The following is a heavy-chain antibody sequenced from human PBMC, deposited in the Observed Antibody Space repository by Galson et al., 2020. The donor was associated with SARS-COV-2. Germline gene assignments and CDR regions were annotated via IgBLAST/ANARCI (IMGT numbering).Heavy chain of an antibody. CDR3: ARSELRVLEWLTVGDNWFDP. D-gene: IGHD3-3*01. J-gene: IGHJ5*02. CDR1: GGSISSSSYY. CDR2: IYYSGST. Sequence: SETLSLTCTVSGGSISSSSYYWGWIRQPPGKGLEWIGSIYYSGSTYYNTSLKSLATTSVESSKNQFSLKLSSVTAADTAVYYCARSELRVLEWLTVGDNWFDPWGQGTLVTVSS. V-gene: IGHV4-39*07.